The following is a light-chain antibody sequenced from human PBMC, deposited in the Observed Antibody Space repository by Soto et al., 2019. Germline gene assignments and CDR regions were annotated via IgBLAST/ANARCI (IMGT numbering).Light chain of an antibody. Sequence: EIVMTQSPATLSVSPGERATLSCRASQSVSRNLAWYQQKPGQPPRLLIYGASTRATGIPGRFSGSGSGTDFTLTISSLQSEDFAVYYCQHYNNWPPWTFGQGTKVDIK. J-gene: IGKJ1*01. CDR2: GAS. CDR3: QHYNNWPPWT. CDR1: QSVSRN. V-gene: IGKV3-15*01.